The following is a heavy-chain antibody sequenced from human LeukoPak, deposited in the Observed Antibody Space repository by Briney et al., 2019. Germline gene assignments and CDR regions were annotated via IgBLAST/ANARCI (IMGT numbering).Heavy chain of an antibody. CDR2: VYPGDSDT. J-gene: IGHJ3*02. D-gene: IGHD7-27*01. CDR3: ARDLGLNNAFDI. CDR1: GYSFTNYW. Sequence: GESLKISCKISGYSFTNYWIGWVRQMPGKGLEWMGIVYPGDSDTRYSPSLQGLVTISADKSITTAYLQWSSLKASDTAIYYCARDLGLNNAFDIWGQGTMVTVSS. V-gene: IGHV5-51*01.